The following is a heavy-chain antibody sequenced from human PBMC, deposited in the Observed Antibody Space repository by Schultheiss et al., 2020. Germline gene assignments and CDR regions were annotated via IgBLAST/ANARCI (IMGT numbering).Heavy chain of an antibody. CDR1: GYTFTGYY. Sequence: ASVKVSCKASGYTFTGYYMHWVRQAPGQGLEWMGIINPSGGSTSYAQKFQGRVTITADESTSTAYMELSRLRSDDTAVYYCARDGDSSGWYGEGGFDPWGQGTLVNVSS. J-gene: IGHJ5*02. D-gene: IGHD6-19*01. CDR3: ARDGDSSGWYGEGGFDP. V-gene: IGHV1-46*01. CDR2: INPSGGST.